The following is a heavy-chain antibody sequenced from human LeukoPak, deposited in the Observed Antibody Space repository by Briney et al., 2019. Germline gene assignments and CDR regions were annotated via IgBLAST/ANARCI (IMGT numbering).Heavy chain of an antibody. CDR2: IYTSGST. CDR1: GGSISSYY. V-gene: IGHV4-4*07. D-gene: IGHD4-23*01. J-gene: IGHJ6*03. CDR3: AREGVVTPFYYYYYMDV. Sequence: SETLSLTCTVSGGSISSYYWSWIRQPAGKGLEWIGRIYTSGSTNYNPSLKSRVTISVDTSKNQFSLKLSSVTAADTAVYYCAREGVVTPFYYYYYMDVWGKGTTVTVSS.